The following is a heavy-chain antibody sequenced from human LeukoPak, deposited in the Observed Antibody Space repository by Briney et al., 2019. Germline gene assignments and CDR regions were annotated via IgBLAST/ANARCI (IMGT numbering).Heavy chain of an antibody. Sequence: GGSLRLSCAASGFTFSSYAMSWVRQAPGKGLEWVSAISGSGGSTYYADSVKGRFTISRDNSKNTLYLRMNSLRAEDTAIYYCAKSGSNYYYHYMDVWGKGTTVTVSS. CDR1: GFTFSSYA. D-gene: IGHD4-11*01. V-gene: IGHV3-23*01. CDR2: ISGSGGST. J-gene: IGHJ6*03. CDR3: AKSGSNYYYHYMDV.